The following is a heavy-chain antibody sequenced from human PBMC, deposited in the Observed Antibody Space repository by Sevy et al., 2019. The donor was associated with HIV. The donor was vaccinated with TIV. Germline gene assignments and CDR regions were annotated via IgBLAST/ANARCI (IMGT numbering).Heavy chain of an antibody. CDR3: ATDGVTTNYYYYGMDV. V-gene: IGHV4-39*01. Sequence: SESLSLTCTVSGGSISSSSYYWGWIRQPPGKGLEWIGSIYYSGSTYDNPSLKSRVTISVDTSKNQFSLKLSSVTAADTAVYYCATDGVTTNYYYYGMDVWGQGTTVTVSS. J-gene: IGHJ6*02. D-gene: IGHD2-21*02. CDR1: GGSISSSSYY. CDR2: IYYSGST.